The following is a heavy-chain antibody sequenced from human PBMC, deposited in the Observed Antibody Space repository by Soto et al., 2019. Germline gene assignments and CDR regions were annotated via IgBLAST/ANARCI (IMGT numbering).Heavy chain of an antibody. CDR3: ARHSYGDYNFDY. D-gene: IGHD4-17*01. J-gene: IGHJ4*02. CDR1: GGSIGSYY. V-gene: IGHV4-59*01. CDR2: IYYTGTT. Sequence: PSETLSLTCTVSGGSIGSYYWTWIRQSPGKGLEWIGYIYYTGTTKYNPSLKSRVTISLDTSKNQFSLNLNSVSAADTALYYCARHSYGDYNFDYWGQGTLVTVSS.